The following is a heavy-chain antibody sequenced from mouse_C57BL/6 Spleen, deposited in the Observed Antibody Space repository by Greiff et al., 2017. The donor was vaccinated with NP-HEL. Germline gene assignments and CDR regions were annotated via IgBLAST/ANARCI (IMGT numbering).Heavy chain of an antibody. Sequence: ESGPGLVKPSQSLSLTCSVTGYSITSGYYWNWIRQFPGNKLEWMGYISYDGSNNYNPSLKNRISITRDTSKNQFFLKLNSVTTEDTATYYCAREGRGHAMDYWGQGTSVTVSS. V-gene: IGHV3-6*01. J-gene: IGHJ4*01. CDR3: AREGRGHAMDY. CDR2: ISYDGSN. CDR1: GYSITSGYY.